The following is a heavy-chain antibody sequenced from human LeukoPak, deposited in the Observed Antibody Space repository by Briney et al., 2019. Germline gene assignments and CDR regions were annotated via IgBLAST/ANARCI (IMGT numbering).Heavy chain of an antibody. J-gene: IGHJ4*02. D-gene: IGHD3-10*01. CDR3: AIPRHRDGGHLDY. Sequence: GASVKVSCKSSGYAFTSYGISWVRQAPGQGPDGMGWISAYNGNTNYAQKLQGRVTMTTDTSTSTAYMELRSLRSDDTAVYYCAIPRHRDGGHLDYWGQGTLVTVSS. CDR2: ISAYNGNT. CDR1: GYAFTSYG. V-gene: IGHV1-18*01.